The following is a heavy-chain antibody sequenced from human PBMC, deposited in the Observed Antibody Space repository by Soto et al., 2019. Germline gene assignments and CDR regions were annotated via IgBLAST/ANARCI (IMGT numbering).Heavy chain of an antibody. Sequence: GGSLRLSCAASGFTFSSYGMHWVRQAPGKGLEWVAVIWYDGSNKYYADSVKGRFTISRDNSKNTLYLQMNSLRAEDTAVYYCARVRHGSGSYAPLTLGPYYYGMDVWGQGTTVTVSS. CDR2: IWYDGSNK. CDR3: ARVRHGSGSYAPLTLGPYYYGMDV. CDR1: GFTFSSYG. D-gene: IGHD3-10*01. J-gene: IGHJ6*02. V-gene: IGHV3-33*01.